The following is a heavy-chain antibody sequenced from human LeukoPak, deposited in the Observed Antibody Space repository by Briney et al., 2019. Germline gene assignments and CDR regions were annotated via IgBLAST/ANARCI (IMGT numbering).Heavy chain of an antibody. D-gene: IGHD6-19*01. CDR1: GFTSSLYN. Sequence: PGGSLRLSCAASGFTSSLYNMNWVRQAPGKGLEWVSQISASETSIKYADSVRGRFTISRDNVKNSVYLQMNSLRAEDTAIYYCVRDNLENQWLERSYWGQGTLVTVSS. V-gene: IGHV3-48*03. CDR2: ISASETSI. CDR3: VRDNLENQWLERSY. J-gene: IGHJ4*02.